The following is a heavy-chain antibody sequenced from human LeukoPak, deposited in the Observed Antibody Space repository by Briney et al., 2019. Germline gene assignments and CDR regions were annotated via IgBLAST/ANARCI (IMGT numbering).Heavy chain of an antibody. J-gene: IGHJ3*02. D-gene: IGHD3-22*01. CDR1: GGTFSIYA. V-gene: IGHV1-69*04. CDR3: ARDRAEYYYDSSGRIDAFDI. Sequence: SVRVSCKASGGTFSIYAISWVRQAPGQGLEWMGRIIPILGIANYAQKFQGRVTITADESTSTAYMELSSLRSEDTAVYYCARDRAEYYYDSSGRIDAFDIWGQGTMVTVSS. CDR2: IIPILGIA.